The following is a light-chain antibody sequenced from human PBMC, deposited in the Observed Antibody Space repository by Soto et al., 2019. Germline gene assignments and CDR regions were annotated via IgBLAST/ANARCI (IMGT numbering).Light chain of an antibody. CDR2: GVL. V-gene: IGKV3D-15*01. Sequence: EIVMTQSPATLSVSPGERATLSCRASQSVNSNLAWYQQKPGQAPRLLIYGVLTRAAGVPARFSGSGSGTEFTLTISSLQSEDFAVYYCQQYNNWPPITFGQGTRLEIK. J-gene: IGKJ5*01. CDR1: QSVNSN. CDR3: QQYNNWPPIT.